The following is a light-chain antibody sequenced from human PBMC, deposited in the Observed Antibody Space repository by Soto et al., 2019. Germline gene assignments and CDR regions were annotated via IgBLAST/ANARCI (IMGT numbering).Light chain of an antibody. CDR2: GAS. CDR1: QSISSSF. V-gene: IGKV3-20*01. Sequence: IVLTQSPGTLSLSPVERATLSCVASQSISSSFLAWYQQKPGQAPRLLIYGASSRATGIPDRFSGTGSETDFTLTISRLEPEDFAVYYCQQYDNSPITFGQGTRLEIK. J-gene: IGKJ5*01. CDR3: QQYDNSPIT.